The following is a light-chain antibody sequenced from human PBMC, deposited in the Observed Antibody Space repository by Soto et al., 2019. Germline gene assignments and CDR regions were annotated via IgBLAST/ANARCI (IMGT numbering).Light chain of an antibody. CDR2: DAS. CDR3: QQDDIWPPYT. CDR1: QNIRSS. J-gene: IGKJ2*01. Sequence: EVVMTQSPASLSASPEERVTLSCRASQNIRSSLAWYQQRPGQAPRLLIYDASTRATGIPPRFSGGGSGTEFTVTISSLQSEDFAIYYCQQDDIWPPYTFGQGTKVDI. V-gene: IGKV3-15*01.